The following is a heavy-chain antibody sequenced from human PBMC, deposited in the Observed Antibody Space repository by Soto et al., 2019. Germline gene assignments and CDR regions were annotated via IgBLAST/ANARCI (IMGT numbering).Heavy chain of an antibody. CDR3: ARADRIIYYFAY. D-gene: IGHD2-21*01. CDR2: IYYSGST. Sequence: PSETLSLTCTFSVVSISSYYWSWIRQPPGKGLEWIGYIYYSGSTNYNPSLKSRVTISVDTSKNQFSLKLSSVTAADTAVYYCARADRIIYYFAYRGQGTRV. J-gene: IGHJ4*02. CDR1: VVSISSYY. V-gene: IGHV4-59*01.